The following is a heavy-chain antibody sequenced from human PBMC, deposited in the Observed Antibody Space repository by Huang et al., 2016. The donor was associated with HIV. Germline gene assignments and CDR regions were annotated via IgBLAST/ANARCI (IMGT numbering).Heavy chain of an antibody. V-gene: IGHV1-69*01. J-gene: IGHJ6*02. Sequence: QVQLVQSGAEVKKPGSSVKVSCKASGGTFSTYAISWVRQAPGQGLEWMGGIIPIFGTANYAQKFQGTVTITADEFTSTAYMERSSLRSEDTALYYCARGRTRSSLYDSYYGLDVWGQGTTVTVSS. CDR2: IIPIFGTA. CDR1: GGTFSTYA. D-gene: IGHD6-6*01. CDR3: ARGRTRSSLYDSYYGLDV.